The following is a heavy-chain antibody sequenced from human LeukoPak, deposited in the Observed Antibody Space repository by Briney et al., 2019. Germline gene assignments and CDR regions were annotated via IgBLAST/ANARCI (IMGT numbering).Heavy chain of an antibody. Sequence: VASVKVSCKASGYPLTTYYMHWVRQAPGQGLEWVGIINPSGGSTNYAQEFQGRVTMTRDTSTSTVYMELSSLGSEDTAVYYCARESMIARERKFDFWGQGTLVTVSS. CDR1: GYPLTTYY. CDR3: ARESMIARERKFDF. CDR2: INPSGGST. V-gene: IGHV1-46*01. D-gene: IGHD3-16*01. J-gene: IGHJ4*02.